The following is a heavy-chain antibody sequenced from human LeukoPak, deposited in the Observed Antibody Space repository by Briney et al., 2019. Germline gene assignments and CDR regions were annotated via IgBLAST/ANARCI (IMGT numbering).Heavy chain of an antibody. V-gene: IGHV3-23*01. J-gene: IGHJ4*02. CDR2: ISGSGDNT. D-gene: IGHD3-22*01. CDR3: AKGSYYDSSGSFYFDY. CDR1: GFTFSSYA. Sequence: GGSLRLSCAASGFTFSSYAMSWVRQAPGKGLEWVSGISGSGDNTYYADSVKGRLIISRDNSKNTLYVQVNSLGTEDTAAYYCAKGSYYDSSGSFYFDYWGQGTLVTVSS.